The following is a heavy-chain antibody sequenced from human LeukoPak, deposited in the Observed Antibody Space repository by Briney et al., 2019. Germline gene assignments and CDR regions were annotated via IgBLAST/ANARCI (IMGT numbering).Heavy chain of an antibody. D-gene: IGHD6-19*01. V-gene: IGHV4-39*01. Sequence: SETLSLTCTVSGGSISGSSYYWAWIRQPPGKGLEWIASIYYSGSTYYNPSLKSRVTISVDTSRNQFSLKLSPVTAADTAVYYCASLAVAGLSEGYWGQGTLVIVSS. CDR3: ASLAVAGLSEGY. CDR1: GGSISGSSYY. CDR2: IYYSGST. J-gene: IGHJ4*02.